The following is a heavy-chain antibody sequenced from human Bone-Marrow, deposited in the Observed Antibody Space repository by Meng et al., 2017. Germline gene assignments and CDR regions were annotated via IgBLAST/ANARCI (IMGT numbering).Heavy chain of an antibody. CDR2: ISSSSSYI. J-gene: IGHJ4*02. D-gene: IGHD6-19*01. V-gene: IGHV3-21*01. Sequence: GESLKISCAASGFTFSSYSMNWVRQAPGKGLEGVSSISSSSSYIYYAESVKGRFTISRDNTKNSLYLQMNSLRAEDTAVYYCARDSWLAADWGQGTLVTVSS. CDR3: ARDSWLAAD. CDR1: GFTFSSYS.